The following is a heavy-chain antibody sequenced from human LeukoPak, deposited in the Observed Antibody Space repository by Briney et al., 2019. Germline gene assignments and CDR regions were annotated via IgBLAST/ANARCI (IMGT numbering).Heavy chain of an antibody. CDR3: ARSRGMRYPSDY. V-gene: IGHV3-21*01. D-gene: IGHD2-2*02. Sequence: NPGGSLRLSCAASGFTFSSYSMNWVRQAPGKGLEWVSSISSSSSSYIYYADSVKGRFTISRDNAKNSLYLQMNSLRAEDTAVYYCARSRGMRYPSDYWGQGTLVTVSS. J-gene: IGHJ4*02. CDR2: ISSSSSSYI. CDR1: GFTFSSYS.